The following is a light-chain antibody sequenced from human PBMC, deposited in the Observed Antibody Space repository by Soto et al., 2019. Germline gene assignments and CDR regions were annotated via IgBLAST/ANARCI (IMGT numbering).Light chain of an antibody. CDR1: QSISNH. Sequence: TPPRSSMSASVEDRVIITCPSSQSISNHLNWYQQKPGKAPKLLIYDASSLQTGVPSRFSGSGSGTDFSLTISSLQPEDFATYYCQQSYSTPPWTFGQGTKVDIK. V-gene: IGKV1-39*01. CDR2: DAS. CDR3: QQSYSTPPWT. J-gene: IGKJ1*01.